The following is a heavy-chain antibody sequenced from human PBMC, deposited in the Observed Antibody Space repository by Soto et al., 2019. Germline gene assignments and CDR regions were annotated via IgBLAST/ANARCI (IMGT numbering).Heavy chain of an antibody. D-gene: IGHD6-19*01. CDR3: AKTSSGWYNFDY. Sequence: GGSLRLSCAGSGFTFSSYAMTWVRQAPGKGLEWVSAISGGGGTTYYADSVKGRFTISRDNSKNTLFLQMNSLGAEDTAVYYCAKTSSGWYNFDYWGQGTLVTVSS. J-gene: IGHJ4*02. V-gene: IGHV3-23*01. CDR1: GFTFSSYA. CDR2: ISGGGGTT.